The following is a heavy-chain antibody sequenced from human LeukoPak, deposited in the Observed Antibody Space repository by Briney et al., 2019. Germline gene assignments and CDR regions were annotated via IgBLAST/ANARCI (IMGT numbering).Heavy chain of an antibody. V-gene: IGHV3-48*01. J-gene: IGHJ4*02. Sequence: GGSLRLSCAASGFTFSSYSMNWVRQTSGKRLEWVSYITGSSDTICYADSVKGRFTISRDNARNSLFLQMNSLRAEDTAVYYCTTAKNDYWGQGTLVTVFS. CDR3: TTAKNDY. CDR1: GFTFSSYS. CDR2: ITGSSDTI.